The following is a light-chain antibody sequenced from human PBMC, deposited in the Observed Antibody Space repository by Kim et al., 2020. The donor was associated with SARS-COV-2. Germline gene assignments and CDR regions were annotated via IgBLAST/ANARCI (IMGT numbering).Light chain of an antibody. V-gene: IGLV3-21*03. CDR2: DDS. Sequence: PGKTARITCGGNNIGSKSVNWYQQKPGQAPVLVVYDDSDRPSGIPERFSGSNSGNTATLTISRVEAGDEADYYCQVWDSSSDRLYVFGTGTKVTVL. J-gene: IGLJ1*01. CDR3: QVWDSSSDRLYV. CDR1: NIGSKS.